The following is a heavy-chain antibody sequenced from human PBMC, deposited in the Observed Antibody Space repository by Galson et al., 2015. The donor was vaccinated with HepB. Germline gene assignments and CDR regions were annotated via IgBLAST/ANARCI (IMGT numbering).Heavy chain of an antibody. D-gene: IGHD1-26*01. V-gene: IGHV6-1*01. CDR1: GDSVSSNSAA. Sequence: CAISGDSVSSNSAAWNWIRQSPSRGLEWLGRTYYRSKWYNDYAVSVKSRITINADTSKNQFSLQLNSVTPEDTAVYYCARDQWERTGDWFDPWGQGTLVTVSS. CDR2: TYYRSKWYN. J-gene: IGHJ5*02. CDR3: ARDQWERTGDWFDP.